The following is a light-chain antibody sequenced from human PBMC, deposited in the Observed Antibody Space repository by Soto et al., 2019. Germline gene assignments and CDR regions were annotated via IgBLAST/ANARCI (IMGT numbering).Light chain of an antibody. Sequence: EIVMTQSPATLSVPPGERAALSCRASQSVSSKLAWYRQRPGQAPRLVIYDTSTRATGVPARFSGSGSGTDFTLTISRLEPEDFAIYYCQQYGSSPITFGQGTRLEIK. V-gene: IGKV3-15*01. J-gene: IGKJ5*01. CDR1: QSVSSK. CDR2: DTS. CDR3: QQYGSSPIT.